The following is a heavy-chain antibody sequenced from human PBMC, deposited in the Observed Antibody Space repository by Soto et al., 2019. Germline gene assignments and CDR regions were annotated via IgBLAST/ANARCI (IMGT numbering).Heavy chain of an antibody. V-gene: IGHV3-30*18. Sequence: GGSLRLSCAASGFTFSSYDMHWVRQAPGEGLEWLSLISYDETNKNYADSVKGRFTISRDNSKNTLYLQMNRLRADDTAMYYCAKSGLIRGFVNGDYLGYWGLGTLVTVSS. CDR2: ISYDETNK. CDR1: GFTFSSYD. J-gene: IGHJ4*02. CDR3: AKSGLIRGFVNGDYLGY. D-gene: IGHD3-10*01.